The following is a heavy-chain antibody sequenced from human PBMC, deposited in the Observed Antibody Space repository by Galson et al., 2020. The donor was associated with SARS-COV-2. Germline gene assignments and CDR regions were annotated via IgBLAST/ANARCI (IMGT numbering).Heavy chain of an antibody. V-gene: IGHV1-24*01. CDR3: ATFLAYCGGDCYYSLDY. J-gene: IGHJ4*01. CDR2: FDPEDGET. Sequence: ASVKVSCKVSGYTLTELSMHWVRQAPGKGLEWMGGFDPEDGETIYAQKFQGRVTMTEDTSTDTAYMELSSLRSEDTAVYYCATFLAYCGGDCYYSLDYWGHGTLVTVSS. D-gene: IGHD2-21*02. CDR1: GYTLTELS.